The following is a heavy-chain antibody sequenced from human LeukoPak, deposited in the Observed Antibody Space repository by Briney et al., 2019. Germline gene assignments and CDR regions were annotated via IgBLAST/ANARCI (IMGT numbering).Heavy chain of an antibody. J-gene: IGHJ4*02. CDR3: ARRVVVAALGY. D-gene: IGHD2-15*01. Sequence: SETLSLTCAVYGASLGGYHWTWIRQPPGKGLEWIGEINHSGSTNYNPSLKSRVTISVDTSKNQFSLNLRSVTAADTAIYYCARRVVVAALGYWGQGALVTVSS. CDR1: GASLGGYH. CDR2: INHSGST. V-gene: IGHV4-34*01.